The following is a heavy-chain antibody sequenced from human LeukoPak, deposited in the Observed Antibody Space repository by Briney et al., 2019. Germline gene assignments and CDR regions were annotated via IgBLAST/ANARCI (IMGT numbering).Heavy chain of an antibody. CDR2: ISYDGSNK. Sequence: GGSLRLSCAASGFTFSSYSMNWVRQAPGKGLEWVAVISYDGSNKYYADSVKGRFTISRDNSKNTLYLQMNSLRAEDTAVYYCARDHRYYDSSGYHLKYFDYWGQGTLVTVSS. CDR1: GFTFSSYS. CDR3: ARDHRYYDSSGYHLKYFDY. J-gene: IGHJ4*02. V-gene: IGHV3-30*03. D-gene: IGHD3-22*01.